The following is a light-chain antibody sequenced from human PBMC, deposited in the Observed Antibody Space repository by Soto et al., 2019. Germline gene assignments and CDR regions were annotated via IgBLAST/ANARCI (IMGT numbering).Light chain of an antibody. V-gene: IGKV3-15*01. Sequence: EIVMTQSPATLSVSPGERATPSCRASQSVSSNLAWYQQKPGQAPRLLIYGASTRATDIPARFSGSGSGTEFTLTISSLQSEDFALYYCHHYNNWPPWTFGQGTK. CDR3: HHYNNWPPWT. CDR1: QSVSSN. CDR2: GAS. J-gene: IGKJ1*01.